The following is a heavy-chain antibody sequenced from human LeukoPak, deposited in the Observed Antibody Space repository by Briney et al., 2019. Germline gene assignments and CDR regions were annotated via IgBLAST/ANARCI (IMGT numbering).Heavy chain of an antibody. Sequence: SETLSLTCAVYGGSFSGYYWSWIRQPPGKGLEWIGEINHSGSTNYNPSLKSRVTISVDTSKNQFSLKLSSVTAADTAVYYCARRGTSCWKYWGQGTLVTVPS. V-gene: IGHV4-34*01. D-gene: IGHD2-2*01. CDR2: INHSGST. J-gene: IGHJ4*02. CDR1: GGSFSGYY. CDR3: ARRGTSCWKY.